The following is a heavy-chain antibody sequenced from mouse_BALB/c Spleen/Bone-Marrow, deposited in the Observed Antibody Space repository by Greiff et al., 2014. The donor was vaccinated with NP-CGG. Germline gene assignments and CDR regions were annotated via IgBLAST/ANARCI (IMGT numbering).Heavy chain of an antibody. D-gene: IGHD4-1*01. CDR3: ARDESWGFAH. V-gene: IGHV14-3*02. J-gene: IGHJ3*01. CDR2: IDPANGNT. CDR1: GFNIKDTY. Sequence: EVQVVESGAELVKPGASVKLSCTASGFNIKDTYMHWVKQRPEQGLEWIGRIDPANGNTKYDPKFQGKATITADTSSNTAYLQLSSLTSEDTAVYYCARDESWGFAHWGQGTLVTVSA.